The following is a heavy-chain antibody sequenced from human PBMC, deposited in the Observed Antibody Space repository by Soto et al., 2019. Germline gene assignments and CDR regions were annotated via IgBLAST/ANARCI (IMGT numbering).Heavy chain of an antibody. Sequence: GGSLRLSCAASGFTVSSNYMSWVRQAPGKGLEWVSVIYSGGSTYYADSVKGRFTISRDNSKNTLYLQMNSLRAEDTAVYYCARGYGSRKPSTRGGPFDPWGQGTLVTVSS. V-gene: IGHV3-66*01. CDR1: GFTVSSNY. D-gene: IGHD3-10*01. CDR3: ARGYGSRKPSTRGGPFDP. J-gene: IGHJ5*02. CDR2: IYSGGST.